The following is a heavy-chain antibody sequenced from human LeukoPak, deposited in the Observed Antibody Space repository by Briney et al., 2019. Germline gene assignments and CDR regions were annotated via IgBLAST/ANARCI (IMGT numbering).Heavy chain of an antibody. V-gene: IGHV3-30-3*01. CDR3: ARVLDVDTDY. Sequence: PGGSLRLSCAASGFTFSSYAMHWVRQAPGKGLEWVAVISYDGSNKYYADSVKGRFTISRDNSKNTLYLQMNSLRAEDTAVYYCARVLDVDTDYWGQGTLVTVSS. D-gene: IGHD5-18*01. CDR2: ISYDGSNK. J-gene: IGHJ4*02. CDR1: GFTFSSYA.